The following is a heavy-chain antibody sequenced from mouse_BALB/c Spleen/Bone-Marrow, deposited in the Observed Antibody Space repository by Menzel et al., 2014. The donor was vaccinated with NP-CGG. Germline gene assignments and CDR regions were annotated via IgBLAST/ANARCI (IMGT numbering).Heavy chain of an antibody. CDR3: AGTWEAMDY. CDR2: ISDGGNYT. Sequence: EVQLVESGGGLVKPGGSLKLSCAASGFTFSDYYMYWVRQTPEKRLEWVATISDGGNYTYYLDSVKGRFTISRDNAKNNLYLQMSSLKSEDTAMYYCAGTWEAMDYWGQGTSVTVSS. J-gene: IGHJ4*01. V-gene: IGHV5-4*02. CDR1: GFTFSDYY. D-gene: IGHD3-3*01.